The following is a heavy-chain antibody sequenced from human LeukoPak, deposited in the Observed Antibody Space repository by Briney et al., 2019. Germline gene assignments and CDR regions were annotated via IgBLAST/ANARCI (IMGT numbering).Heavy chain of an antibody. CDR2: ISGSGGST. V-gene: IGHV3-23*01. J-gene: IGHJ4*02. D-gene: IGHD2-2*01. CDR3: ARADQLRFPWED. CDR1: GFTFSSYA. Sequence: GESLRLSCAASGFTFSSYAMSWVRQAPGKGLEWVSTISGSGGSTYYADSVKGRFTISRDNSKNTLYLQMNSLRAEDTGVYYCARADQLRFPWEDWGQGTLVTVSS.